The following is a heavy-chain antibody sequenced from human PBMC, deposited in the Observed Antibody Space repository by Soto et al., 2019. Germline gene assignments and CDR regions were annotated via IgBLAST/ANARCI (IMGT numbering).Heavy chain of an antibody. Sequence: GGSLRLSCLASGFTFRSYAMTWVRQGPGRGLEWVSAISGSGGSAFSADSVKGRFTISRDNSKNTLFLQMNSLRAEDTAVYYCAKNQGVELVPLATVDWFDPWGQGSVVTVSS. CDR1: GFTFRSYA. V-gene: IGHV3-23*01. CDR2: ISGSGGSA. D-gene: IGHD1-26*01. CDR3: AKNQGVELVPLATVDWFDP. J-gene: IGHJ5*02.